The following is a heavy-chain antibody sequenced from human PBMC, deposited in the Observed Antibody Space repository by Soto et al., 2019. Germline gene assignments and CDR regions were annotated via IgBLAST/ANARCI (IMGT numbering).Heavy chain of an antibody. CDR3: ARAQFYSGSGNYNNLMFDA. J-gene: IGHJ5*02. Sequence: SETLSLTCAVSGGSIGGVGYSWSWIRQPPGGGLEWIGYMYHSGTFLKSPSLKTRLTMSLDMSKNQFSLTLNSMTAADTAVYYCARAQFYSGSGNYNNLMFDAWGQGIQVTVS. D-gene: IGHD3-10*01. V-gene: IGHV4-30-2*01. CDR1: GGSIGGVGYS. CDR2: MYHSGTF.